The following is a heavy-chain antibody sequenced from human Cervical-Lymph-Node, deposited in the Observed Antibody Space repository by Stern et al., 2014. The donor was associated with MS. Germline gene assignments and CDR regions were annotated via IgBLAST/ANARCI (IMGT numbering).Heavy chain of an antibody. CDR1: GFSFTDYY. V-gene: IGHV3-11*01. D-gene: IGHD3-10*01. CDR3: VRALGSYADS. CDR2: ISSSGDLI. J-gene: IGHJ5*01. Sequence: VQLVESGGGLVKPGGSLRLSCATSGFSFTDYYMTWIRQAPGKGLEWLSYISSSGDLILYADSVRGRFTISRDNAKNSLYLQMNSLRAEDTAVYYCVRALGSYADSWGQGTLVTVSS.